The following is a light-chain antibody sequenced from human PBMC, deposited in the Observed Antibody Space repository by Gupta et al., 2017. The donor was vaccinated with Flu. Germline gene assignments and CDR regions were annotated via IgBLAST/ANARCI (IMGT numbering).Light chain of an antibody. CDR3: QQSDSNPRT. Sequence: DIQMTQSPSSLSASVGDRVTITCRASQSISSYLNWYQQKPGKAPKLLIYAASSLQSGVPSRFSGSGSGTDFTLTISRLQPEDFATYYCQQSDSNPRTFGQGTKLEIK. CDR1: QSISSY. CDR2: AAS. J-gene: IGKJ2*01. V-gene: IGKV1-39*01.